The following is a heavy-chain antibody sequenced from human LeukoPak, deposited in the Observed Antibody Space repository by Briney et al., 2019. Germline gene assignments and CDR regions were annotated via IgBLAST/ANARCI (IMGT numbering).Heavy chain of an antibody. Sequence: PSETLSLTCTVSGGSISSRSDYWSWIRQPAGKGLEWIGHIYTSGGTNYNPSLESRVTISVDTSKNQFSLKLNSVTAADTAVYYCARDSYSSGWFEWFDPWGQGTLVTVSS. CDR3: ARDSYSSGWFEWFDP. V-gene: IGHV4-61*09. CDR2: IYTSGGT. D-gene: IGHD6-19*01. CDR1: GGSISSRSDY. J-gene: IGHJ5*02.